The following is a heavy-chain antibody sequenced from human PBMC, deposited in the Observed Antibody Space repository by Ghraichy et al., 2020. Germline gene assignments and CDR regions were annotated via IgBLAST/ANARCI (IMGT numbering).Heavy chain of an antibody. D-gene: IGHD2-2*01. CDR2: IYSGGST. CDR1: GFTVSSNY. Sequence: GGSLRLSCAASGFTVSSNYMSWVRQAPGKGLEWVSVIYSGGSTYYADSVKGRFTISRDNSKNTLYLQMNSLRAEDTAVYYCARSNCSSTSCYFYYYYGMDVWGQGTTVTVSS. V-gene: IGHV3-53*01. CDR3: ARSNCSSTSCYFYYYYGMDV. J-gene: IGHJ6*02.